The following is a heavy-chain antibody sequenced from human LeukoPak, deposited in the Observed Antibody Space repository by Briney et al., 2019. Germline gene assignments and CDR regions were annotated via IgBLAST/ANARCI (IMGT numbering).Heavy chain of an antibody. CDR2: ISSSGSTI. CDR1: GFTFSSYE. J-gene: IGHJ4*02. D-gene: IGHD6-13*01. CDR3: ASGYSSRGGIDY. V-gene: IGHV3-48*03. Sequence: GGSLRLSCAASGFTFSSYEMNWVRQAPGKGLEWGSYISSSGSTIYYADSVKGRFTISRNNAKNSLYLQMNSLRAEDTAVYYCASGYSSRGGIDYWGQGTLVTVSS.